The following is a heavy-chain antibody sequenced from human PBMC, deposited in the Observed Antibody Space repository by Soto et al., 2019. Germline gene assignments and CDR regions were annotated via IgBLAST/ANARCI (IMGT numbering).Heavy chain of an antibody. Sequence: GGSLRLSCAASGFTFSSYAMSWVRQAPGKGLEWVSAISGSGGSTYYADSVKGRFTISRDNSKNTLYLQMNSLRAEDTAVYYCAKDGARVGSGSYSVFYYYYYYMDVWGKGTTVTVSS. CDR2: ISGSGGST. D-gene: IGHD3-10*01. V-gene: IGHV3-23*01. CDR3: AKDGARVGSGSYSVFYYYYYYMDV. CDR1: GFTFSSYA. J-gene: IGHJ6*03.